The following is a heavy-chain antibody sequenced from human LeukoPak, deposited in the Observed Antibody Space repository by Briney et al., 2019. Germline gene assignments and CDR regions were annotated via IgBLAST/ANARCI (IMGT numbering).Heavy chain of an antibody. CDR1: GGSVSSSSCY. J-gene: IGHJ4*02. CDR2: IYYSGGT. V-gene: IGHV4-39*01. CDR3: ARHSGSYYQPLDY. Sequence: SETLSLTCSVSGGSVSSSSCYWGWIRQPPGKGLEWIGSIYYSGGTYYNPSLKSRVIISVDTSKNQFSLKVSSVTAADTAVYYCARHSGSYYQPLDYWGQGTLVTVSS. D-gene: IGHD1-26*01.